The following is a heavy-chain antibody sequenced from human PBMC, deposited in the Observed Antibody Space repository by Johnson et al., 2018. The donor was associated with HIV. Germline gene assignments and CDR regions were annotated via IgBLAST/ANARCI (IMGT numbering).Heavy chain of an antibody. CDR1: GFTFDDYG. V-gene: IGHV3-20*04. Sequence: VQLVESGGGVVRPGGSLRLSCAASGFTFDDYGMSWVRQAPGKGLEWVSGINWNGGSTTYADSVKGRFTISRDNAKNSLYLQMNSLRAEDTAFYYCAKSYYEEERPMGVDAFDIWGQGTMVTVSS. CDR3: AKSYYEEERPMGVDAFDI. J-gene: IGHJ3*02. CDR2: INWNGGST. D-gene: IGHD1-26*01.